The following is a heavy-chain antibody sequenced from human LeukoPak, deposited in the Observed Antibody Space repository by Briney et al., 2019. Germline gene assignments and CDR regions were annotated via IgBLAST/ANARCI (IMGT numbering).Heavy chain of an antibody. Sequence: PGGSLRLSCAASGFTFSAYAMNWVRQAPGKGLEWVSSISSSSSYIFYADSVRGRFTMSRDNAKNSLYLQMNNLRAEDTGVYYCATYCSNTTCYFYWGQGTLVTVSS. CDR1: GFTFSAYA. V-gene: IGHV3-21*01. CDR2: ISSSSSYI. D-gene: IGHD2-2*01. J-gene: IGHJ4*02. CDR3: ATYCSNTTCYFY.